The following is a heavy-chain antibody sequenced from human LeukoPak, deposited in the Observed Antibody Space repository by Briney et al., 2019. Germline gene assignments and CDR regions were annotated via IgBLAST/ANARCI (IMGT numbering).Heavy chain of an antibody. CDR2: INPNSGGT. CDR1: GYTFTGYY. J-gene: IGHJ4*02. V-gene: IGHV1-2*02. D-gene: IGHD2-8*01. Sequence: ASVKVSCKASGYTFTGYYMHWVRQAPGQGLEWMGWINPNSGGTNYAQKFQGRVTMTRDTSISTAYMELSRLRSDDTAVYYCARDGYCTNGVCYTLFYFDYWGQGTLVTVSS. CDR3: ARDGYCTNGVCYTLFYFDY.